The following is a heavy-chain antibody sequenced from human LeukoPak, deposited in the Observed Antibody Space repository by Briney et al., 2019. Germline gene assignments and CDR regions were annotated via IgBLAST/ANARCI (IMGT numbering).Heavy chain of an antibody. V-gene: IGHV4-39*07. CDR2: IYYSGST. J-gene: IGHJ4*02. D-gene: IGHD6-19*01. Sequence: SETLSLTCTVSGGSISSYYWGWIRQPPGKGLEWIGSIYYSGSTYYNPSLKSRVTISVDTSKNQFSLKLSSVTAADTAVYYCARVEGQWLAPYYFDYWGQGTLVTVSS. CDR1: GGSISSYY. CDR3: ARVEGQWLAPYYFDY.